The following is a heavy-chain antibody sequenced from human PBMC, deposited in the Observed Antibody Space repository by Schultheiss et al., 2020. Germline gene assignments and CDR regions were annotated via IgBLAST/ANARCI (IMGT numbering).Heavy chain of an antibody. Sequence: SETLSLTCTVSGGSISSVSYYWSWIRQPAGKGLEWIGRFYTSGSTNYNPSLKSRVTISVDTSKNQFSLKLSSVTAADTAVYYCARDGALSGSYWPHYYYYGMDVWGQGTTVTVSS. CDR1: GGSISSVSYY. D-gene: IGHD3-10*01. V-gene: IGHV4-61*02. CDR2: FYTSGST. CDR3: ARDGALSGSYWPHYYYYGMDV. J-gene: IGHJ6*02.